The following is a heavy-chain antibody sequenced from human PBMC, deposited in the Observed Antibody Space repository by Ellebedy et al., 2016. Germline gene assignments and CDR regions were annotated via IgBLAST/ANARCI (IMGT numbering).Heavy chain of an antibody. V-gene: IGHV1-2*02. D-gene: IGHD1-26*01. CDR2: IDPNYGGT. J-gene: IGHJ4*02. Sequence: ASVKVSCXTSGYSFTAYYMHWLRQAPGQGLEWMGWIDPNYGGTNYVQKFQGRVTMTRDTSIDTAYMTLSGLRSDDTAVYYCARDLPSGNYYLLHSWGQGTLVTVSS. CDR3: ARDLPSGNYYLLHS. CDR1: GYSFTAYY.